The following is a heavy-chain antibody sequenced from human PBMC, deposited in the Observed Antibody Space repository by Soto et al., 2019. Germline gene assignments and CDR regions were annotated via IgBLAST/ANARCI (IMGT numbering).Heavy chain of an antibody. D-gene: IGHD2-8*01. Sequence: EVQLLESGGGFIHPGGSLRLSCAASRFSFSSFAMTWVRQAPGKGLEWVSIISGSADSTFYADSVKGRFTISRHNSKNTRYLQINSLRAEDAAVYYCAKTRGAMIYAISVYGMDVWGQGTTFTVSS. CDR2: ISGSADST. CDR3: AKTRGAMIYAISVYGMDV. V-gene: IGHV3-23*01. J-gene: IGHJ6*02. CDR1: RFSFSSFA.